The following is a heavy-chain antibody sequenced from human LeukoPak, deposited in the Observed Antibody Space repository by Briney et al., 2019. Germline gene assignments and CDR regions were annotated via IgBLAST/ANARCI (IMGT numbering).Heavy chain of an antibody. J-gene: IGHJ6*02. CDR1: GYTFTSYY. D-gene: IGHD3-3*01. Sequence: ASVKVSCKASGYTFTSYYMHWVRQAPGRGLEWMGIINPSGGSTSYAQRFQGRVTMTRDTSTSTVYMELSSLRSEDTAVYYCARTESGYYDYYYYYGMDVWGQGTTVTVSS. CDR3: ARTESGYYDYYYYYGMDV. CDR2: INPSGGST. V-gene: IGHV1-46*01.